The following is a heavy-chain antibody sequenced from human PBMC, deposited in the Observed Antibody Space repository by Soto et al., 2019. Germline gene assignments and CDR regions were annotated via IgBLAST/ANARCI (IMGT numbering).Heavy chain of an antibody. V-gene: IGHV1-69*08. CDR2: IIPILGIA. Sequence: QVQLVQSGAEVKKPGSSVKVSCKASGGTFSSYTISWVRQAPGQGLEWMGRIIPILGIANYAQKFQGRVTITADKSTSTAYMELSSLRSEDTAVYYCARDLRPEDIVVLVAASGSAFDIWGQGTMVTVSS. CDR3: ARDLRPEDIVVLVAASGSAFDI. D-gene: IGHD2-15*01. CDR1: GGTFSSYT. J-gene: IGHJ3*02.